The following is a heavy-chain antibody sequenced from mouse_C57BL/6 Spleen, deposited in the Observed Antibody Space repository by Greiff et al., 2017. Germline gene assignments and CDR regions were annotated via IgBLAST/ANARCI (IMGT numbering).Heavy chain of an antibody. CDR3: ARFEGSLYFDY. V-gene: IGHV1-22*01. CDR2: INPNNGGT. J-gene: IGHJ2*01. CDR1: GYTFTDYN. Sequence: VHVKQSGPELVKPGASVKMSCKASGYTFTDYNMHWVKQSHGKSLEWIGYINPNNGGTSYNQKFKGKATLTVNKSSSTAYMELRSLTSEDSAVYYCARFEGSLYFDYWGQGTTLTVSS.